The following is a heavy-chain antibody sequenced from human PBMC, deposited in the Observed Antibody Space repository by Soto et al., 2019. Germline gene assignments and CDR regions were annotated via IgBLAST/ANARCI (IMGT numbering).Heavy chain of an antibody. D-gene: IGHD4-17*01. Sequence: ASVKVSCKASGYTFTSYDINWVRQATGQGLEWMGWMNPNSGNTGYAQKFQGIVTMTRNTSISTAYMELSSLRSEDTAVYYCARHILRIYMDVWGKGTTVTVSS. V-gene: IGHV1-8*01. CDR2: MNPNSGNT. CDR1: GYTFTSYD. CDR3: ARHILRIYMDV. J-gene: IGHJ6*03.